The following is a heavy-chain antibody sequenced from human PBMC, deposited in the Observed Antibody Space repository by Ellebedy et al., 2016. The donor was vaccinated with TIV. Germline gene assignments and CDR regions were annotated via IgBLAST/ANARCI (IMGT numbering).Heavy chain of an antibody. D-gene: IGHD6-19*01. CDR1: GFTFSDYY. Sequence: GGSLRLXXAASGFTFSDYYMTWIRQAPGKGLEWVSYISSGATSTYYADSVKGRFTISRDNAKNSLYLQMNSLRAEDTALYYCARGGGSGWGGFFDYWGQGSLVTVSS. CDR3: ARGGGSGWGGFFDY. CDR2: ISSGATST. J-gene: IGHJ4*02. V-gene: IGHV3-11*01.